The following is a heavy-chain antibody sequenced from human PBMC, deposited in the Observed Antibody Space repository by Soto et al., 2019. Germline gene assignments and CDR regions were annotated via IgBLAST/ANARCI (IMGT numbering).Heavy chain of an antibody. CDR2: IYYSGST. D-gene: IGHD2-2*01. V-gene: IGHV4-39*01. CDR1: GGSISSSSYY. Sequence: SETLSLTCTVSGGSISSSSYYWGWIRQPPGKGLEWIGSIYYSGSTYYNPSLKSRVTISVDTSKNQFSLKLSSVTAADTAVYYCARKGRYCSSTSCQEGWFDPWGQGTLVTVSS. CDR3: ARKGRYCSSTSCQEGWFDP. J-gene: IGHJ5*02.